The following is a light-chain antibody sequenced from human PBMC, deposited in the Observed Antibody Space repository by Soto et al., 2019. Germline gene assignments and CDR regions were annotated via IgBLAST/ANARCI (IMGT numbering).Light chain of an antibody. CDR3: LQDYNYPRT. Sequence: DIQMTQSPSSVSASVGDAVTITCRASQTISGWLAWYQQRPGKAPNLLIFDASTLESGVPSRFSGSGSGTTFTLTISSLQPDDFATYYCLQDYNYPRTFGQGTRLEIK. CDR2: DAS. V-gene: IGKV1-5*01. J-gene: IGKJ5*01. CDR1: QTISGW.